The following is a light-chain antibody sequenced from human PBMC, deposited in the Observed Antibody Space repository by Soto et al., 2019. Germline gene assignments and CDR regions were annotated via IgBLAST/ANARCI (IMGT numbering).Light chain of an antibody. CDR3: AAWDASLDGYV. J-gene: IGLJ1*01. CDR2: SYD. Sequence: QSVLTQPPSASGTPGQRVTISCSTSSSNLGDNTVNWYQQVPGTAPKLLIYSYDQRPSGVPDRFSGSKSGTSASLAISGLQSDDEAAYSCAAWDASLDGYVFGTGTKVTVL. CDR1: SSNLGDNT. V-gene: IGLV1-44*01.